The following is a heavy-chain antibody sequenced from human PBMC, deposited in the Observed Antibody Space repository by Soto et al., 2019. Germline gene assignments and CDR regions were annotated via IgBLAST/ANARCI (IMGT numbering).Heavy chain of an antibody. V-gene: IGHV4-59*01. Sequence: SETLSLTCTVSAGSITTSYWSWIRQPLGEALEWIGYISYRGSTNYNPSLKSRLTISIDTSKSQISLKLTSMTTADTAVYYCASSGIVGREVNTWFDPWGQGTLVTVSS. CDR2: ISYRGST. CDR1: AGSITTSY. D-gene: IGHD3-22*01. CDR3: ASSGIVGREVNTWFDP. J-gene: IGHJ5*02.